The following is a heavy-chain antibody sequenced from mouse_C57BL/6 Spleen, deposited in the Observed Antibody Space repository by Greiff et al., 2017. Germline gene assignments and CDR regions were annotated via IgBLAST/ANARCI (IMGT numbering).Heavy chain of an antibody. CDR1: GFTFSDYG. CDR2: ISSGSSTI. Sequence: EVKLVESGGGLVKPGGSLKLSCAASGFTFSDYGLHWVSQAPEQGLEWVAYISSGSSTIYYADTVKGRFTLSRDNAKNTLFLQMTSLKSDDTAIYYCARQNIYYDYDRVFNYWGQGTTLTVSS. CDR3: ARQNIYYDYDRVFNY. D-gene: IGHD2-4*01. V-gene: IGHV5-17*03. J-gene: IGHJ2*01.